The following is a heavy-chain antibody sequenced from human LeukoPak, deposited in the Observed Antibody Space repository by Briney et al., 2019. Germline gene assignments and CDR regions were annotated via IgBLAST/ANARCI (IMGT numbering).Heavy chain of an antibody. Sequence: GGSLRLSCAGSGFTFSSYGMSWVRQAPGKGLEWVSAISGSGGSTYYADSVKGRFTISRDNSKNTLYLQMNSLRAEDTAVYYCAKVKAPLFLSGSYYYPSFDYWGQGTLVTVSS. J-gene: IGHJ4*02. V-gene: IGHV3-23*01. CDR3: AKVKAPLFLSGSYYYPSFDY. CDR2: ISGSGGST. CDR1: GFTFSSYG. D-gene: IGHD1-26*01.